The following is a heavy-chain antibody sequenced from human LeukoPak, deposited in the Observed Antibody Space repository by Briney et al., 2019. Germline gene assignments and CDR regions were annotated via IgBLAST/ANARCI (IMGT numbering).Heavy chain of an antibody. D-gene: IGHD1-14*01. CDR1: GGSFRGYN. CDR2: INHSGST. Sequence: SETLSLTCAVYGGSFRGYNWSWFRSPPGKGLEWIGEINHSGSTNYNPSLKSRVTISVDTSKNQSSLKLSSVTAADTAVYYCARDPNRYGFDYWGQGTLVTVSS. V-gene: IGHV4-34*01. J-gene: IGHJ4*02. CDR3: ARDPNRYGFDY.